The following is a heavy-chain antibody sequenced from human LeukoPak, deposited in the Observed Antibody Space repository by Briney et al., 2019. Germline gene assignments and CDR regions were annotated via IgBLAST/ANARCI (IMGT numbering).Heavy chain of an antibody. Sequence: WVRQAPGKGLEWVSGINWNGGSTGYADSVKGRFTVSRDNSKNTLYLQMKSLRAEDTAVYYCAKGGGYEAQYYYYYLDVWGKGTTVTISS. J-gene: IGHJ6*03. V-gene: IGHV3-20*03. D-gene: IGHD5-12*01. CDR3: AKGGGYEAQYYYYYLDV. CDR2: INWNGGST.